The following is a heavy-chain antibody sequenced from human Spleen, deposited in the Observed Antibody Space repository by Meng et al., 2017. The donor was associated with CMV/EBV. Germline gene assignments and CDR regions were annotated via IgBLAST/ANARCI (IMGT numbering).Heavy chain of an antibody. V-gene: IGHV1-18*01. D-gene: IGHD4-23*01. CDR1: GYSFTSEC. Sequence: CRASGYSFTSECSSWVRQAAGQGRVWMGWISDYNANTNYAQKLQGRVTVPTDTSTSTAYMELRSLRSDDTAVYYCARAPYGGNSDYWGQGTLVTVSS. J-gene: IGHJ4*02. CDR2: ISDYNANT. CDR3: ARAPYGGNSDY.